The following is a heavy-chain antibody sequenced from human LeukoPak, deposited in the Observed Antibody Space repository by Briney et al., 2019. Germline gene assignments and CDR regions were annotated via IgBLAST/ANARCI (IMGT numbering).Heavy chain of an antibody. J-gene: IGHJ6*03. CDR2: INTNTGNP. CDR3: ARGASSSWYYYLDV. CDR1: GYTFTSYA. Sequence: ASVKVSCKASGYTFTSYAMNWVRQAPGQGLEWMGWINTNTGNPTYAQGFTGRFIFSLDTSVSTAFLQITSLKAEDTAVYYCARGASSSWYYYLDVWGRGTTVTISS. D-gene: IGHD6-13*01. V-gene: IGHV7-4-1*02.